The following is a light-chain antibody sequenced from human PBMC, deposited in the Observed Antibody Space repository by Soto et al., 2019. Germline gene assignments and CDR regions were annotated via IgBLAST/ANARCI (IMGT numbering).Light chain of an antibody. CDR2: KAS. CDR3: QQYNSYST. V-gene: IGKV1-5*03. J-gene: IGKJ1*01. CDR1: QSISSW. Sequence: DIQMTQSPSTLSASVGDRVTITCRASQSISSWLAWYQQKPGKAPKLLIYKASSLESGVPSRFSGSGSGTEFTLTISRLQPDDIATYYCQQYNSYSTFGQGTKVDIK.